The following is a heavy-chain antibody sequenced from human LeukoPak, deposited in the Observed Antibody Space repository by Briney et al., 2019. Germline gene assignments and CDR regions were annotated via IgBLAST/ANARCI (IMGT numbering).Heavy chain of an antibody. CDR2: IYYSGST. D-gene: IGHD3-10*01. Sequence: PSETLSLTCAVSGGSISHYYWSWIRQPPEKGLEYIGYIYYSGSTNYNPSLKSRVTISVDTSENQFSLKLSSVTAADTAVYYCAKGPGSLSGGFDSWGQGTLVTVSS. J-gene: IGHJ4*02. CDR1: GGSISHYY. V-gene: IGHV4-59*01. CDR3: AKGPGSLSGGFDS.